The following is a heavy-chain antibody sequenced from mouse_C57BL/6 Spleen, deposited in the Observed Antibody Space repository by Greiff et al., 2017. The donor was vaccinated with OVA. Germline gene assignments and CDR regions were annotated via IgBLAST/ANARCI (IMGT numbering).Heavy chain of an antibody. CDR3: ARESYYGSSSYWYFDV. CDR1: GYSITSGYD. V-gene: IGHV3-1*01. D-gene: IGHD1-1*01. J-gene: IGHJ1*03. Sequence: EVKLQESGPGMVKPSQSLSLTCTVTGYSITSGYDWHWIRHFPGNKLEWMGYISYSGSTNYNPSLKSRISITHDTSKNHFFLKLNSVTTEDTATYYCARESYYGSSSYWYFDVWGTGTTVTVSS. CDR2: ISYSGST.